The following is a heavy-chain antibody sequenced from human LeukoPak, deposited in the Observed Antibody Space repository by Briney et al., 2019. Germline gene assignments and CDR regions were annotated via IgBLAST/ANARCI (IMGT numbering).Heavy chain of an antibody. J-gene: IGHJ5*02. CDR3: ARAHHSSGWPFDP. CDR2: IYYGGST. CDR1: GGSISSYY. V-gene: IGHV4-59*01. Sequence: SETLSLTCTVSGGSISSYYWTWIRQPPGKGLEWIGYIYYGGSTNYNPSLKSRVTISVDPSKNQFSLRLSSVTAADTAVYYCARAHHSSGWPFDPWGQGTLVTVSS. D-gene: IGHD6-19*01.